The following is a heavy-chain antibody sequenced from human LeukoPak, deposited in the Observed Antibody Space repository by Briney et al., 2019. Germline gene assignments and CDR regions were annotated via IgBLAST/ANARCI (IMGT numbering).Heavy chain of an antibody. D-gene: IGHD6-13*01. V-gene: IGHV4-34*01. CDR2: INHSGST. CDR1: GGSFSGYY. Sequence: PSETLSLTCAVYGGSFSGYYWSWIRQPPGKGLEWIGEINHSGSTNYNPSLKSRVTISVDTSKNQFSLKLSSVTAADTAVYYCARAVTLIAAAGDDFDYWGQGTLVTVSS. J-gene: IGHJ4*02. CDR3: ARAVTLIAAAGDDFDY.